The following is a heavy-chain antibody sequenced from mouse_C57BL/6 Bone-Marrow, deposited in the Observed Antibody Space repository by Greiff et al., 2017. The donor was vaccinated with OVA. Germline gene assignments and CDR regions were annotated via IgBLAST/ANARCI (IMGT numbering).Heavy chain of an antibody. V-gene: IGHV14-3*01. D-gene: IGHD2-1*01. CDR3: ARGGIYDGNYVDY. CDR1: GFNFKTSS. J-gene: IGHJ2*01. CDR2: IDPANGNT. Sequence: VQLQQSVAELVRPGASVKLSCTASGFNFKTSSMHWVKQSPEQGLEWIGRIDPANGNTKYAPKFQGKATITADKSSNTAYLQLSRLTSEDTAIYYCARGGIYDGNYVDYWGQGTTLTVSS.